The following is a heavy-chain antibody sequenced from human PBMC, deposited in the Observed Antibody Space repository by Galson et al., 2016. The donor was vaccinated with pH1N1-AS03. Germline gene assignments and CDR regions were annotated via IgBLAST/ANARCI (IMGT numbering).Heavy chain of an antibody. J-gene: IGHJ4*02. V-gene: IGHV3-30*03. CDR2: ISFDGSNK. Sequence: SLRLSCAACGFPFGDYWGTWVRQAPGKGLEWVAAISFDGSNKHYADSVKGRFTISRDFASNTLYLQMNSLRAEDTAVYFCVASNPSSDYWGQGTLVTVSS. CDR1: GFPFGDYW. D-gene: IGHD2-2*01. CDR3: VASNPSSDY.